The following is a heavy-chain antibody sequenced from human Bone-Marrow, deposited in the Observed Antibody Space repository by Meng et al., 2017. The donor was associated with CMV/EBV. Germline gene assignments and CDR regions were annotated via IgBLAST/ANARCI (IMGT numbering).Heavy chain of an antibody. D-gene: IGHD3-10*01. CDR1: GFSFDDYA. Sequence: SLKISYAGSGFSFDDYAMHWVRQAPGKGLEWVAGISWNSGSVGYADSVKGRFTISRDNAKNSLYLQMNSLRPEDTALYFCAKDSHGAYYSGSGSYYEDWGQGTQVTVSS. J-gene: IGHJ4*02. V-gene: IGHV3-9*01. CDR2: ISWNSGSV. CDR3: AKDSHGAYYSGSGSYYED.